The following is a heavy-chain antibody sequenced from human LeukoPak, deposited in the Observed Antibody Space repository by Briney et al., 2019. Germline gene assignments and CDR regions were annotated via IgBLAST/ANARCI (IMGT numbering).Heavy chain of an antibody. J-gene: IGHJ5*02. Sequence: GGSLRLSCAASGFTFSNAWMSWVRQAPGKGREWVGRIKSKTDGGTTDYAAPVKGRCTISRDDSKNTLYLQMNSLKTEDTAVYYCTTEGPIVVVPAAITDWFDPWGQGTLVTVSS. CDR2: IKSKTDGGTT. CDR1: GFTFSNAW. CDR3: TTEGPIVVVPAAITDWFDP. D-gene: IGHD2-2*02. V-gene: IGHV3-15*01.